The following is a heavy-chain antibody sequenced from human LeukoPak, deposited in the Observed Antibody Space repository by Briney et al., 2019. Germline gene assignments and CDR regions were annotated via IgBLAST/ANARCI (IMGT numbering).Heavy chain of an antibody. CDR1: GFTFSSYW. CDR2: IKQDGSEK. CDR3: ARVGHSSSWYGYYFDY. Sequence: GGSLRLSCAASGFTFSSYWMSWVRQAPGKGLEWVANIKQDGSEKYYVDSVKGRFTISRGNAKNSLYLQMNSLRAEDTAVYYCARVGHSSSWYGYYFDYWGQGTLVTVSS. V-gene: IGHV3-7*01. D-gene: IGHD6-13*01. J-gene: IGHJ4*02.